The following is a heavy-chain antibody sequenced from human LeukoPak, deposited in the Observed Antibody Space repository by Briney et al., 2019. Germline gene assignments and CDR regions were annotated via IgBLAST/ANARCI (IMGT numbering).Heavy chain of an antibody. V-gene: IGHV3-30*18. CDR2: ISYDGSNK. D-gene: IGHD6-6*01. CDR1: GFTVSGDY. CDR3: AKERGYSGSSILDY. Sequence: GGSLRLSCAVSGFTVSGDYMSWVRQAPGKGLEWVAVISYDGSNKYYADSVKGRFTISRDNSKNTLYLQMNSLRAEDTAVYYCAKERGYSGSSILDYWGQGTLVTVSS. J-gene: IGHJ4*02.